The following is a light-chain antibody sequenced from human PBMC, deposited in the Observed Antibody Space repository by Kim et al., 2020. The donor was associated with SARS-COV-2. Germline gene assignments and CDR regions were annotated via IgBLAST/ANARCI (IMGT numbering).Light chain of an antibody. CDR1: QSIHSW. J-gene: IGKJ2*01. CDR3: QQYNYYPYT. Sequence: SAAVGYRATITCRASQSIHSWLAWYQQKPGKAPKLLIYAASSLERGVPSRFSGSRSGTEFTLTITSLQPDDFATYYCQQYNYYPYTFGQGTKLEI. V-gene: IGKV1-5*01. CDR2: AAS.